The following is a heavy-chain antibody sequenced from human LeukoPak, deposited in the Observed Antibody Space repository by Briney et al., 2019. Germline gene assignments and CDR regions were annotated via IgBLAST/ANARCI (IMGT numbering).Heavy chain of an antibody. CDR1: GYIFTNYW. CDR3: ARGGSAYALDY. CDR2: IYPGDSET. J-gene: IGHJ4*02. D-gene: IGHD2-2*01. Sequence: GESLQISCKGSGYIFTNYWIGWVRQMPGKGLEWMGIIYPGDSETRYSPSFQGQVTMSTDKSISTAYLQWSSLKASDTAMYFCARGGSAYALDYWGQGTLVTVSS. V-gene: IGHV5-51*01.